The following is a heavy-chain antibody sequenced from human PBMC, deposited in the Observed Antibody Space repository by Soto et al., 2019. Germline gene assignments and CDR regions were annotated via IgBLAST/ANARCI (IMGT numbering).Heavy chain of an antibody. CDR1: GYTFTGYY. Sequence: ASVKVSCKASGYTFTGYYMHWVRQAPGQGLEWMGWINPNSGGTNYAQKFQGWVTMTRDTSISTAYMELSRLRSDDTAVYYCARDGAVAGTLLNYWGQGTLVTVSS. D-gene: IGHD6-19*01. V-gene: IGHV1-2*04. CDR3: ARDGAVAGTLLNY. J-gene: IGHJ4*02. CDR2: INPNSGGT.